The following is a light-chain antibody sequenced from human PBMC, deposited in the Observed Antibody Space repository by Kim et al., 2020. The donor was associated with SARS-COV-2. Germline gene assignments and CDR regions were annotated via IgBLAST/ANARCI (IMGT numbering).Light chain of an antibody. CDR3: QQWYSSNVV. CDR2: QDS. Sequence: SVSQGQTAGSTCCGDKLWGKYAFWYQQKPGQSPVVVIYQDSKRPSGSPERFSGSNSGNNATLTISGSQAMDEADDYCQQWYSSNVVFGGGTKLTVL. V-gene: IGLV3-1*01. CDR1: KLWGKY. J-gene: IGLJ2*01.